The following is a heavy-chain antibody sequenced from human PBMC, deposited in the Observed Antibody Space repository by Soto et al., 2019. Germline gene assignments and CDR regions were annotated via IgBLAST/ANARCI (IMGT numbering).Heavy chain of an antibody. CDR2: IYWNDDK. CDR1: GFSLSTSGVG. D-gene: IGHD3-3*01. V-gene: IGHV2-5*01. CDR3: AHRAFANDAFDV. Sequence: QLTLKESGPTLVQPTQTLTLTCTFSGFSLSTSGVGVGWIRQPPGKALEWLALIYWNDDKHYSTSLKSRLTNAKDTSKNQVVLTMTNMAPVDTATYYCAHRAFANDAFDVWGQETMVTVSS. J-gene: IGHJ3*01.